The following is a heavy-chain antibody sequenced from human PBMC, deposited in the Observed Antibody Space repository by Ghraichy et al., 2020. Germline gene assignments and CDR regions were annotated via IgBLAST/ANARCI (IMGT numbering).Heavy chain of an antibody. CDR2: TRNKANSYTT. CDR1: GFTFSDHY. CDR3: ARERMRVGGGMDV. Sequence: GGSLRLSCAASGFTFSDHYMDWVRQAPGKGLEWVGRTRNKANSYTTEYAASVKGRFTISRDDSKNSLYLQMNSLKTEDTAVYYCARERMRVGGGMDVWGQGTTVTVSS. D-gene: IGHD1-26*01. J-gene: IGHJ6*02. V-gene: IGHV3-72*01.